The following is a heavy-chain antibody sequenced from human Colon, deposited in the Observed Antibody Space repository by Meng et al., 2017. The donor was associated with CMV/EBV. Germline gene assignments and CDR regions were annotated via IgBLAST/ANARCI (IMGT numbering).Heavy chain of an antibody. CDR3: ARVSGDRTGVFDP. CDR2: INSDGSST. D-gene: IGHD4-17*01. V-gene: IGHV3-74*01. J-gene: IGHJ5*02. Sequence: CAASGFTFSGYWMHWVRQAPGKGLVWGSRINSDGSSTNNADSVKGRFTISRDNAKNTLYLQMNSLRAEDTAVYYCARVSGDRTGVFDPWGQGTLVTVSS. CDR1: GFTFSGYW.